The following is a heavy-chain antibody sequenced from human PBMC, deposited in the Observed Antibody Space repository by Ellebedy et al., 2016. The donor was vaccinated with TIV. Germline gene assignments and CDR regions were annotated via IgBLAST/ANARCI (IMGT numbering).Heavy chain of an antibody. Sequence: SVKVSXXASGGTFSSYAISWVRQAPGQGLEWMGGIIPIFGTANYAQKFQGRVTITADESTSTAYMELSSLRSEDTAVYYCARWRAAAGIVYFDYWGQGTLVTVSS. J-gene: IGHJ4*02. V-gene: IGHV1-69*13. CDR1: GGTFSSYA. D-gene: IGHD6-13*01. CDR2: IIPIFGTA. CDR3: ARWRAAAGIVYFDY.